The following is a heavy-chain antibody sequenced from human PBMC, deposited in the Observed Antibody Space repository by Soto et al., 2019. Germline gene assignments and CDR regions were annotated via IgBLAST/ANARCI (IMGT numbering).Heavy chain of an antibody. CDR2: INHSGST. CDR3: ERGPITMTSDFDY. J-gene: IGHJ4*02. V-gene: IGHV4-34*01. Sequence: SETLSLTCAVYGGSFSGYYWSWIRQPPGKGLEWIGEINHSGSTNYNPSLKSRVTISVDTSKNQFSLKLSSVTAADTAVYYCERGPITMTSDFDYWGQGTLVTVSS. CDR1: GGSFSGYY. D-gene: IGHD3-22*01.